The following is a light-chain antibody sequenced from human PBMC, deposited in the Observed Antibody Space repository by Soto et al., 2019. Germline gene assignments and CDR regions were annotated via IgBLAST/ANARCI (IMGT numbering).Light chain of an antibody. Sequence: IQLTQSPSSLSASVGDRVTITCRASQGVSSYLAWYQQKPGKAPNLLIYVTSTLQSGVPSRFSGSGSGTDFTLTISSLLPEDFATYYCQQHNSYPLTFGGGTKVEIK. J-gene: IGKJ4*01. CDR1: QGVSSY. CDR3: QQHNSYPLT. V-gene: IGKV1-9*01. CDR2: VTS.